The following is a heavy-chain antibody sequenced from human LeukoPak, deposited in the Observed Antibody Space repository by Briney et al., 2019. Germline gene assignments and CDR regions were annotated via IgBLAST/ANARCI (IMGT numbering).Heavy chain of an antibody. V-gene: IGHV4-39*07. CDR2: IYYSGST. D-gene: IGHD6-13*01. CDR1: GGSISSSSYY. CDR3: ARSHQLETFDY. J-gene: IGHJ4*02. Sequence: ASETLSLTCTVSGGSISSSSYYWGWIRQPPGKGLEWIGSIYYSGSTYYNPSLKSRVTISVDTSKNQFSLKLSSVTAADTAVYYCARSHQLETFDYWGQGTLVTVSS.